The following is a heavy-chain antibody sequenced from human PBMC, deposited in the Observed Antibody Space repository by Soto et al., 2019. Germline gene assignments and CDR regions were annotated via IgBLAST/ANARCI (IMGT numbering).Heavy chain of an antibody. J-gene: IGHJ4*02. D-gene: IGHD6-13*01. CDR2: ISGGGNDA. Sequence: EVQLLESGGGLVQPGVSLVLSCAASRFTFSSYAMSWVRQALGKGLEWVSSISGGGNDAYYADSVKGRFTISRDNSQNTLYLQMSSLRADDTAVYYCARSLILAATDTEPFDYWGQGALVTVSS. CDR1: RFTFSSYA. V-gene: IGHV3-23*01. CDR3: ARSLILAATDTEPFDY.